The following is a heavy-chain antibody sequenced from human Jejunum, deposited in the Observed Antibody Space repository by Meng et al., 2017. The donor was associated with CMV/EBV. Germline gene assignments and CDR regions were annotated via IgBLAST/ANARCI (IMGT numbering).Heavy chain of an antibody. D-gene: IGHD1-26*01. CDR2: ISGSGRDT. Sequence: SGFRFRNYAMSWVRQRPGQGLEWVSAISGSGRDTYYADSVKGRFTISRDISKNTLFLQMNSLRADDTAVYYCAKVITAGSYYYFDYWGQGALVTVSS. J-gene: IGHJ4*02. V-gene: IGHV3-23*01. CDR1: GFRFRNYA. CDR3: AKVITAGSYYYFDY.